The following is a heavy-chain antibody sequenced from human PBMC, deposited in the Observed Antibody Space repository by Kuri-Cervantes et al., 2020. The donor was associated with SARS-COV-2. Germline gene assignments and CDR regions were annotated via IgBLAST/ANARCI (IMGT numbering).Heavy chain of an antibody. J-gene: IGHJ6*03. CDR2: ISGSGDST. Sequence: GESLKISCAASGFSFSTYGMSWVRQAPGKGLEWVSGISGSGDSTYYAASVKGRFTISRDNSKNTLYLQMNSLRAEDTAVYYCARLAVYYYYMDVWGKGTTVTVSS. CDR1: GFSFSTYG. V-gene: IGHV3-23*01. CDR3: ARLAVYYYYMDV. D-gene: IGHD6-19*01.